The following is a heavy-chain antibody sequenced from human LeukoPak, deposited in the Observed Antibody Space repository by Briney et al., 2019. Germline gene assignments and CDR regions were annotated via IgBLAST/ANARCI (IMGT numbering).Heavy chain of an antibody. V-gene: IGHV3-48*01. CDR3: ARDYDRSGYSDS. Sequence: PGGSLRLSCAAPGFTFSSYTMNWVRQAPGKGLEWISYISSGGSNIYYADSVKGRFTISRDNAKNSLYLQMNSLRAEDTAVYYCARDYDRSGYSDSWGQGTLVTVSS. CDR1: GFTFSSYT. CDR2: ISSGGSNI. J-gene: IGHJ4*02. D-gene: IGHD3-22*01.